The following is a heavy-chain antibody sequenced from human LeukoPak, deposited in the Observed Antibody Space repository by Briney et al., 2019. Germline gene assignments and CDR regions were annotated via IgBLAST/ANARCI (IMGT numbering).Heavy chain of an antibody. CDR2: IYYSGST. D-gene: IGHD4-17*01. J-gene: IGHJ4*02. CDR3: ARDFYGDYYFDY. CDR1: GGSISISSYH. V-gene: IGHV4-39*07. Sequence: SETLSLTCTVSGGSISISSYHWGWIRQPPGKGLEWIGSIYYSGSTYYNPSLKSRVTISVDTSKNQFSLKLSSVTAADTAVYYCARDFYGDYYFDYWGQGTLVTVSS.